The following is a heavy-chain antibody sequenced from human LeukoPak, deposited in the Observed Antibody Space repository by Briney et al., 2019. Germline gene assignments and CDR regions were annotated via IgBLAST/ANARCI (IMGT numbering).Heavy chain of an antibody. V-gene: IGHV3-30*18. CDR3: AKDSEDTAGAGLAS. CDR2: ISYDGSDH. D-gene: IGHD5-18*01. Sequence: GRPLRLSCAATGCTFSHHGRHWVRQAPGKGLEWVAAISYDGSDHYYADSVRGRFTMSRDNYKTTVYLQMNSLRAEDTAVYYCAKDSEDTAGAGLASWGQGSLVTVSS. CDR1: GCTFSHHG. J-gene: IGHJ4*02.